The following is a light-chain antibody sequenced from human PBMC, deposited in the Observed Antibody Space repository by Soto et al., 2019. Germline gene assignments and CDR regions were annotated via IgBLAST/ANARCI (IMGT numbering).Light chain of an antibody. V-gene: IGLV2-11*01. CDR3: CSYAGSYTLGV. CDR1: SSDVGGYDF. Sequence: QSALTQPRSVSGSPGQSVTISCTGTSSDVGGYDFVSWYQQHPGKAPKLMIYDVTKRPSGVPDRFSGSKSGNSASLTISGLQAEDEADYYCCSYAGSYTLGVFAGGTKHTVL. J-gene: IGLJ3*02. CDR2: DVT.